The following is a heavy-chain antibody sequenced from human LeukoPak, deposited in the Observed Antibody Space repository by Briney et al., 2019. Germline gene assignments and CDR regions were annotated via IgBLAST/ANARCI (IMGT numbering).Heavy chain of an antibody. CDR3: ARHSCDYPHNWFDP. Sequence: PSETLSLTCSVSGGSITSYYWSWFRQPPGKGLEWIGYIYYSGSANYNPSLKSRVTISVDTSKNQFSLKLTSVTAADTAMYYCARHSCDYPHNWFDPWGQGTLVTVSS. D-gene: IGHD4-17*01. V-gene: IGHV4-59*08. J-gene: IGHJ5*02. CDR2: IYYSGSA. CDR1: GGSITSYY.